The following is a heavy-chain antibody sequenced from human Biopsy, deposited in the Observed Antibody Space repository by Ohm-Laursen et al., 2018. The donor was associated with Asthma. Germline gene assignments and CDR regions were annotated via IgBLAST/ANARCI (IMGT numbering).Heavy chain of an antibody. CDR3: ARKIAARGGMGV. Sequence: SLRLSCSASGFTVSTNGMSWVRQAPGKGLEWVSFIWYDGRKKTYADSVKGRFTISRDNSKNTLYLQMNSLRAEDTAVYYCARKIAARGGMGVWGQGTTVTVSS. D-gene: IGHD6-6*01. V-gene: IGHV3-33*08. CDR1: GFTVSTNG. J-gene: IGHJ6*02. CDR2: IWYDGRKK.